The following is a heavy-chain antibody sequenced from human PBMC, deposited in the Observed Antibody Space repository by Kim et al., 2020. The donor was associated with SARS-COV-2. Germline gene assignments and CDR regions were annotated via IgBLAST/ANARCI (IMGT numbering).Heavy chain of an antibody. CDR2: ISGSGGST. Sequence: GGSLRLSCAASGFTFSSYAMSWVRQAPGKGLEWVSAISGSGGSTYYADSVKGRFTISRDNSKNTLYLQMNSLRAEDTAVYYCAKDSYGSGSYWTYYYYYYYMDVWGKGTTVTVSS. J-gene: IGHJ6*03. CDR3: AKDSYGSGSYWTYYYYYYYMDV. V-gene: IGHV3-23*01. D-gene: IGHD3-10*01. CDR1: GFTFSSYA.